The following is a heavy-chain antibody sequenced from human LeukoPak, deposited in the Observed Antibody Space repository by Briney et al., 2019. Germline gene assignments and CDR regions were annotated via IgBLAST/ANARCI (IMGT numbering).Heavy chain of an antibody. J-gene: IGHJ1*01. V-gene: IGHV3-30-3*01. D-gene: IGHD2-2*01. CDR3: ARGPREEYGEYFQH. CDR2: ISYDGSNK. Sequence: HAGGPLRLSCAASGFTFSSYAMHWVRQAPGKGLEWVAVISYDGSNKYYADSVKGRFTISRDNSKNTLYLQMNSLRSEDTAVYYCARGPREEYGEYFQHWGQGTLVTVSS. CDR1: GFTFSSYA.